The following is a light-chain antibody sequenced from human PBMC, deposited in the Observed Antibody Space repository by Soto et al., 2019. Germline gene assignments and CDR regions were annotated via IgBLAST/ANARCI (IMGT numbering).Light chain of an antibody. J-gene: IGLJ2*01. CDR1: TSDVGSYNR. Sequence: QSVLTQPPSVSGSPGQSVTISCTGTTSDVGSYNRVSWYQQPPGTAPKLIIFEVSNRPSGIPDRFSGSKSGNTASLTISGLQAEDEADYYCSSYTSSSSFVLFGGGTKLTVL. CDR2: EVS. V-gene: IGLV2-18*02. CDR3: SSYTSSSSFVL.